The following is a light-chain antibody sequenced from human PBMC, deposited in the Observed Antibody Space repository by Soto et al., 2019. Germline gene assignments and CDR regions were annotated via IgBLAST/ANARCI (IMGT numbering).Light chain of an antibody. Sequence: EIVLTQSPATLSLSPGERATLXCRASQSVSSYLAWYQQKPGQAPRLLIYDASNRATGIPARFSGSGSGTDFTLTISSLEPEDFAVYYCQQRSNWPTFGQGTKVEIK. CDR2: DAS. CDR1: QSVSSY. J-gene: IGKJ1*01. CDR3: QQRSNWPT. V-gene: IGKV3-11*01.